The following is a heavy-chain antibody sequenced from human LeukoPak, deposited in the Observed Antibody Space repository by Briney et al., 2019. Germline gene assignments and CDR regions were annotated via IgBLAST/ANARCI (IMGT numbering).Heavy chain of an antibody. CDR1: GGSISSGNYY. CDR3: ARDSNYYDSSGYQYYFDY. Sequence: PSETLSLTCTVSGGSISSGNYYWSWIRQPAGKGLEWIGRIYTSGSTNYNPSLKSRVTISVDTSKNHFSLKLSSVTAADTAVYYCARDSNYYDSSGYQYYFDYWGQGTLVTVSS. CDR2: IYTSGST. V-gene: IGHV4-61*02. J-gene: IGHJ4*02. D-gene: IGHD3-22*01.